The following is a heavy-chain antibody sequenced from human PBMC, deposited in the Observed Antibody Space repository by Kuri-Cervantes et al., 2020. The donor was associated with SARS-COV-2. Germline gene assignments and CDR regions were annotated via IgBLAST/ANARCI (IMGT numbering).Heavy chain of an antibody. J-gene: IGHJ4*02. D-gene: IGHD5-24*01. CDR3: ASLLLWQQFAH. CDR1: GDSMNNGNW. V-gene: IGHV4-4*02. Sequence: GSLRLSCHVSGDSMNNGNWWTWVRQTPGKGLEWIGEIYHNGNTNYNPSLKSRVTISVDESKNQFSLKLNSVTAADTAVYYCASLLLWQQFAHWGQGILVTVSS. CDR2: IYHNGNT.